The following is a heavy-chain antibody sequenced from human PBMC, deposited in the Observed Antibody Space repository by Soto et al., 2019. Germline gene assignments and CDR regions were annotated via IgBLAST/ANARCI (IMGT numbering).Heavy chain of an antibody. CDR1: GLSIRSYY. CDR2: NYTGGST. J-gene: IGHJ4*02. V-gene: IGHV4-4*07. D-gene: IGHD1-26*01. CDR3: ARVSNRGSGSYYPYYFDY. Sequence: PESLSGTCAVSGLSIRSYYWCWIGEPGGKGLESIGRNYTGGSTNYNPSLKSRVTISVDTSTNQFSLKVKSVTAPDTAVYYCARVSNRGSGSYYPYYFDYWGQGTMVTVS.